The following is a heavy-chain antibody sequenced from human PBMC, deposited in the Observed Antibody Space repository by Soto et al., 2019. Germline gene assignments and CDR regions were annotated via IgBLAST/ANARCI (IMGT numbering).Heavy chain of an antibody. CDR1: GGSISSGGYY. Sequence: QVQLQESGPGLVKPSQTLSLTCTVSGGSISSGGYYWSWIRQHPGKGLEWIGYIYYSGSTYYNPSLKCRVTISVDTSTNQFSLKLSSVTAADTAVYYCARVITIFGVVIPPYNWFDPWGQGTLVTVSS. D-gene: IGHD3-3*01. CDR2: IYYSGST. J-gene: IGHJ5*02. CDR3: ARVITIFGVVIPPYNWFDP. V-gene: IGHV4-31*03.